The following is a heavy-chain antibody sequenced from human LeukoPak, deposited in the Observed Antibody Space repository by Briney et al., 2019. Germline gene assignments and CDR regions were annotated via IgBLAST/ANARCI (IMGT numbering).Heavy chain of an antibody. CDR3: ARHVPYGNTFDI. J-gene: IGHJ3*02. CDR1: GYSFTSYW. V-gene: IGHV5-10-1*01. D-gene: IGHD3-10*01. Sequence: GESLQISCKGSGYSFTSYWISWVRQMPGKGLEWMGRIDPSDSYTSYSPSFQGHVTMSADRSISTAYLLWSSLKASDTAMYYCARHVPYGNTFDIWGQGTLVTVSS. CDR2: IDPSDSYT.